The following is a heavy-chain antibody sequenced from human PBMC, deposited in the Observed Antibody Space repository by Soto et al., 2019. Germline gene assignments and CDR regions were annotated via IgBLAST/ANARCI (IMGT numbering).Heavy chain of an antibody. J-gene: IGHJ4*02. D-gene: IGHD2-21*01. Sequence: QVQLQESGPGLVKPSGTLFLTCAVSGGSISDNWWSWVRQPPGKGLEWIGEIYHSGTTYYTPSRWCRGVILVARPGSQISLTLRSVTAADTAVYYCARHVAVPRTRGFDYWGPGTLVAVSS. V-gene: IGHV4-4*02. CDR2: IYHSGTT. CDR3: ARHVAVPRTRGFDY. CDR1: GGSISDNW.